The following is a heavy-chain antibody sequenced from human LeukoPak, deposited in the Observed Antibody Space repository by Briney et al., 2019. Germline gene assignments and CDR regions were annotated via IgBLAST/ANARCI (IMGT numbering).Heavy chain of an antibody. CDR1: GFTFSSYE. Sequence: GGSLRLSCAASGFTFSSYEMNWVRQAPGKGLEWVSYISSSGSTIYYADSVKGRFTISRDNAKNSLYLQMNSLRAEDTAVYYCARDREDGDLDYWGQGTLVTVSS. V-gene: IGHV3-48*03. CDR2: ISSSGSTI. J-gene: IGHJ4*02. CDR3: ARDREDGDLDY. D-gene: IGHD4-17*01.